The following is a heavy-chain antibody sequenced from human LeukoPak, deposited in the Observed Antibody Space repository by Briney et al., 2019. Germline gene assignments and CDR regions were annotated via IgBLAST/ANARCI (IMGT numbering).Heavy chain of an antibody. CDR1: GGSVGSGGYY. CDR2: IYYIRNT. Sequence: SETLSLTCTVSGGSVGSGGYYWSWIRQPPGGGLEWIGDIYYIRNTNYKPSLKSRVTMSLKPSKNQFSRKLNAVNAADTAVYYCAXXXSQXXSYRYYXAXXGQGXXXXVSS. V-gene: IGHV4-61*08. CDR3: AXXXSQXXSYRYYXAX. J-gene: IGHJ4*02. D-gene: IGHD3-10*01.